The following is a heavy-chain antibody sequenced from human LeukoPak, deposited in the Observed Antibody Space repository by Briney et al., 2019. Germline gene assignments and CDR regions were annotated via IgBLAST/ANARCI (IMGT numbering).Heavy chain of an antibody. CDR1: GGTFSSYA. J-gene: IGHJ4*02. D-gene: IGHD3-22*01. CDR2: IIPIFGTA. CDR3: ARGSLYYYDSSGYYYDY. V-gene: IGHV1-69*01. Sequence: AASVKVSCKASGGTFSSYAISWVRQAPGQGLEWMGGIIPIFGTANYAQKSQGRVTITADESTSTAYMELSSLRSEDTAVYYCARGSLYYYDSSGYYYDYWGQGTLVTVSS.